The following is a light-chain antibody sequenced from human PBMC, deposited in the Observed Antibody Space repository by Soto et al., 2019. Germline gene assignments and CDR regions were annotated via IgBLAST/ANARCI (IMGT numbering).Light chain of an antibody. CDR2: AAS. CDR3: QQTYNPPRT. Sequence: DIQMTQSPSSLSASVGDRVTITCRASETIASYVNWYQQRPGKAPKLLIYAASTLQSGVPSRFGGSGSGTDFTLTITSLQPEDFANYFCQQTYNPPRTFGQGTRL. V-gene: IGKV1-39*01. CDR1: ETIASY. J-gene: IGKJ1*01.